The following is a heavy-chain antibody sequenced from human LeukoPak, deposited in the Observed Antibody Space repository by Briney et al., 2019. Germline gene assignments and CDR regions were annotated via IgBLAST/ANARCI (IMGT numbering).Heavy chain of an antibody. CDR2: IYYSGST. CDR1: GGSISSYY. Sequence: SETLSLTCTVSGGSISSYYWSWIRQPPGKGLEWIGYIYYSGSTNYNPSLKSRVTISVDTSKNQFSLKLSSVIAADTAVYYCARVIAVAGTTYFDYWGQGTLVTVSS. V-gene: IGHV4-59*01. CDR3: ARVIAVAGTTYFDY. J-gene: IGHJ4*02. D-gene: IGHD6-19*01.